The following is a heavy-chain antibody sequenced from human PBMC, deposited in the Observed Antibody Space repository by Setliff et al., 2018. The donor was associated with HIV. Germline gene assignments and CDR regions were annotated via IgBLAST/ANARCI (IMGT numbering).Heavy chain of an antibody. CDR1: GGSFSGYY. Sequence: SETLSLTCPVYGGSFSGYYWSWIRQPPGKGLEWIGEINHSGSTNYNPSLKSRVTISVDTSKNQFSLKLSSVTAADTAVYYCARDREVGAPYYYYGMDVWGQGTTVTVSS. D-gene: IGHD1-26*01. CDR2: INHSGST. V-gene: IGHV4-34*01. CDR3: ARDREVGAPYYYYGMDV. J-gene: IGHJ6*02.